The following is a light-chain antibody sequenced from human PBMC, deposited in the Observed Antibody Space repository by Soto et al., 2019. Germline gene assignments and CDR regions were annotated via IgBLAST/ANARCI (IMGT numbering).Light chain of an antibody. Sequence: EIVLTQSPGTLSLSPGERATLSCRASQSITNSYLAWYQQKPGQAPRLLVYGASSRATGIPDRFSGSGSGTDFTLTISRLEPEDFAVYYCQQYGSSRSTFGPGTKVDIK. CDR2: GAS. J-gene: IGKJ3*01. CDR3: QQYGSSRST. V-gene: IGKV3-20*01. CDR1: QSITNSY.